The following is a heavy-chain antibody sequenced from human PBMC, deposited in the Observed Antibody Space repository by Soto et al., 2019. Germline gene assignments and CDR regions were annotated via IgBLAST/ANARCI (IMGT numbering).Heavy chain of an antibody. D-gene: IGHD4-17*01. Sequence: SETLSLTSTVSGGYISSYCWSWIRQPPGKGLEWIGYIYYSGSTNYNPSLKSRVTISVDTSKNQFSLKLSSVTAADTAVYYCARQDYGDSFDYWGQGTLVTVSS. V-gene: IGHV4-59*01. CDR2: IYYSGST. CDR3: ARQDYGDSFDY. J-gene: IGHJ4*02. CDR1: GGYISSYC.